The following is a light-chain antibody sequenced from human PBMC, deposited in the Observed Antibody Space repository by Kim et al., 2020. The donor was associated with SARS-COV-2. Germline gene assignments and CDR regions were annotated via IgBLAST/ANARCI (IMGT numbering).Light chain of an antibody. CDR1: ALPKQY. Sequence: PGQTAMIACSGGALPKQYAYWFQQKPGQVPVVVIYEDTERPSGIPERFSGSTSGTTVTLTISGVQAEDEADYYCQSADSSDTFWVFGGGTQLTVL. V-gene: IGLV3-25*03. J-gene: IGLJ3*02. CDR3: QSADSSDTFWV. CDR2: EDT.